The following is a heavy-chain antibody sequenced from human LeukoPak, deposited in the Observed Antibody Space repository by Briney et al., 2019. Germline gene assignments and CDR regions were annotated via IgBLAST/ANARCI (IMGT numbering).Heavy chain of an antibody. Sequence: GGSLRLSCAACGFTFSDYYMSWIRQAPWKGLEWVSYIGPSNITIYYADSVKGRFTIPRDNAKNSLYLQMNSLRAGDTAVYYCARDRKPYDSSGYRNYGMDVWGQGTTVTVSS. J-gene: IGHJ6*02. D-gene: IGHD3-22*01. CDR2: IGPSNITI. CDR3: ARDRKPYDSSGYRNYGMDV. V-gene: IGHV3-11*04. CDR1: GFTFSDYY.